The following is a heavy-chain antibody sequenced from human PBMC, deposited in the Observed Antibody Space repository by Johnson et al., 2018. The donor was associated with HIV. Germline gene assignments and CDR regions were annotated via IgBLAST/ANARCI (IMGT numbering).Heavy chain of an antibody. CDR1: GFTFSSYA. CDR2: ISSNGGST. Sequence: VQLVESGGGLVQPGGSLRLSCAASGFTFSSYAMHWVRQAPGKGLEYVSAISSNGGSTYYANSVKGRFTISRDNSKNTLYLQMGSLRAEDMAVYYCAKDHDYGDAFDIWGQGTMVTVSS. CDR3: AKDHDYGDAFDI. J-gene: IGHJ3*02. D-gene: IGHD4-17*01. V-gene: IGHV3-64*01.